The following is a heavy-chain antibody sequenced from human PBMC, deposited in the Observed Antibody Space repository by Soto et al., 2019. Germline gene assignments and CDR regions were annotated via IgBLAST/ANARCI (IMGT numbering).Heavy chain of an antibody. D-gene: IGHD3-9*01. CDR2: ISGSGGST. CDR1: GFTFSSYA. V-gene: IGHV3-23*01. CDR3: AKDKNVLRYFDWLTYGMDV. Sequence: PGGSLRLSCAASGFTFSSYAMSWVRQAPGKGLEWVSAISGSGGSTYYADSVKGRFTISRDNSKNTLYLQMNSLRAEDTAVYYCAKDKNVLRYFDWLTYGMDVWGQGTTVTVSS. J-gene: IGHJ6*02.